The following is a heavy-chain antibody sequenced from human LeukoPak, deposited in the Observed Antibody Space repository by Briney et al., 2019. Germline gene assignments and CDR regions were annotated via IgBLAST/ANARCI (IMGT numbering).Heavy chain of an antibody. J-gene: IGHJ3*02. CDR2: INTNTGNP. V-gene: IGHV7-4-1*02. D-gene: IGHD3-22*01. CDR3: AGGTENYYDSSVPLGI. CDR1: GYTFTSYA. Sequence: ASVKVSCKASGYTFTSYAMNWVRQAPGQGLEWMGWINTNTGNPTYAQGFTGRFVFSLDTSVSTAYLQISSLKAEDTAVYYCAGGTENYYDSSVPLGIWGQGTMVTVSS.